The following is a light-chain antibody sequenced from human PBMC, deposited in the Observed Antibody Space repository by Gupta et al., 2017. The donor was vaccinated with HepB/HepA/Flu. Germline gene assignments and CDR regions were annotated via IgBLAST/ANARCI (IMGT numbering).Light chain of an antibody. CDR2: GAS. J-gene: IGKJ3*01. Sequence: EIVLTQSPGTLSLSPGERATLSCRASQSVSSSYLAWYQQNPGQAPRLLIYGASSRATGIPDRFSGSGSGTDFTLTISRLEPEDFAVYYCQQYGSSRFTFGHGTKVDIK. V-gene: IGKV3-20*01. CDR3: QQYGSSRFT. CDR1: QSVSSSY.